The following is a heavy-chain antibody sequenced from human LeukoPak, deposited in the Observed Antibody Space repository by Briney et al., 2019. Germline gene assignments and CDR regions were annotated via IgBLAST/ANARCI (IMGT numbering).Heavy chain of an antibody. D-gene: IGHD3-10*01. CDR3: TIIWFGELFQGDY. J-gene: IGHJ4*02. CDR1: EFTLRDAW. Sequence: GGSLRLSCSASEFTLRDAWMTWVRQAPGKGLEWVGRIKSETNGGTTHYAAPVKGRFTISRDDSKNTLYLQMNSLQTEDTAVYYCTIIWFGELFQGDYWGQGTLVTVSS. V-gene: IGHV3-15*01. CDR2: IKSETNGGTT.